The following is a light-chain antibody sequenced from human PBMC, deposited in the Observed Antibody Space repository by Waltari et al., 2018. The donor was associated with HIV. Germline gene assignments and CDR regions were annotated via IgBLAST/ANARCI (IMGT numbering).Light chain of an antibody. CDR1: SGHSTYA. CDR2: VNIDGIH. Sequence: QVVLTQSPSASASLGASVKLTCILSSGHSTYAIAWHQQQPEKGPRYLMKVNIDGIHIKGDGIPDRFSGSSSGAERYLTISSLQSEDEADYYCQTWGTGTGVFGGGTKLTVL. J-gene: IGLJ3*02. V-gene: IGLV4-69*01. CDR3: QTWGTGTGV.